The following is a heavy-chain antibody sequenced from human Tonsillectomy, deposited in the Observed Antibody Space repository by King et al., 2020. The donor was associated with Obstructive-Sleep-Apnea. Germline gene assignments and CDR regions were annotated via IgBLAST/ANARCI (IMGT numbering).Heavy chain of an antibody. J-gene: IGHJ4*02. CDR2: ISYRGTT. CDR1: GGSISSYF. D-gene: IGHD1-7*01. CDR3: ATHELELRPFDY. Sequence: QLQESGPGLVKPSETLSLTCNFSGGSISSYFWSWFRQPPGKGLEWIGDISYRGTTKYNLILKSRVTISVDTSKNQFSLKLSSVTAADTAVYPCATHELELRPFDYWGQGALVTVSS. V-gene: IGHV4-59*08.